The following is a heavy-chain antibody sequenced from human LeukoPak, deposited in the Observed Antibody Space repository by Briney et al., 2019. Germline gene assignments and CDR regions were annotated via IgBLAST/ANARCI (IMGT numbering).Heavy chain of an antibody. CDR1: GGSITSSSYY. D-gene: IGHD2-21*02. J-gene: IGHJ6*03. CDR2: IYYSGST. CDR3: ARKVVTEGYYYYYYMDV. V-gene: IGHV4-61*01. Sequence: SETLSLTCTVSGGSITSSSYYWSWIRQPPGKGLEWIGYIYYSGSTNYNPSLKSRVTISVDTSKNQFSLKLSSVTAADTAVYYCARKVVTEGYYYYYYMDVWGKGTTVTISS.